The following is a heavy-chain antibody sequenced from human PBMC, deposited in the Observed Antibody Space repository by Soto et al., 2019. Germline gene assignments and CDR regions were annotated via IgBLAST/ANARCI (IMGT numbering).Heavy chain of an antibody. Sequence: TLCRTYTCSDASITYGGHSWSWIRQPPGKGLEWIGYISHLENTFYNPSFQSRLTLSIDRAKNQFSLKLASMTAADTAVYYCARGGGYDPFDYWGQGTLVTVSS. CDR1: DASITYGGHS. J-gene: IGHJ4*02. D-gene: IGHD5-12*01. CDR2: ISHLENT. V-gene: IGHV4-30-2*01. CDR3: ARGGGYDPFDY.